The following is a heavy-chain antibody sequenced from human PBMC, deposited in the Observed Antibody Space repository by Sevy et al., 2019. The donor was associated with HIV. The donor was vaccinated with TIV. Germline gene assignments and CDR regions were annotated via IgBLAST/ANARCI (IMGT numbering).Heavy chain of an antibody. V-gene: IGHV3-13*01. CDR3: ARGYYDSSGSIAPYYFDY. CDR2: IGTAGDT. CDR1: GFTFSSYD. Sequence: GGSLRLSCAASGFTFSSYDMHWVRQATGKGLEWVSAIGTAGDTYYPGSVKGRFTISRENAKNSLYLQMNSLRAGDTAVCYCARGYYDSSGSIAPYYFDYWGQGTLVTVSS. D-gene: IGHD3-22*01. J-gene: IGHJ4*02.